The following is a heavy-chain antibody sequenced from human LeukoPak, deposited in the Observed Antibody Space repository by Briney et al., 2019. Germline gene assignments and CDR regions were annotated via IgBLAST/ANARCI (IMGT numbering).Heavy chain of an antibody. CDR1: GFTFSSYA. J-gene: IGHJ4*02. D-gene: IGHD5-24*01. CDR2: ISGSGSGGST. V-gene: IGHV3-23*01. CDR3: ARVYAKWLIPSGIDY. Sequence: GGSLRLSCAASGFTFSSYAMSWVRQAPGKGLEWVSTISGSGSGGSTYYADSVKGRFTISRDNANNSLYLQMDSLRADDTAVYYCARVYAKWLIPSGIDYWGQGALVTVSS.